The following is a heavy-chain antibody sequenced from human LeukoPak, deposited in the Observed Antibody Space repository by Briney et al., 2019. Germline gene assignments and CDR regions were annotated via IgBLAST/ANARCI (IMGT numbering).Heavy chain of an antibody. D-gene: IGHD3-9*01. CDR3: ARNHYYDILTGYVTYSMDV. CDR2: ISAYNGNA. CDR1: GYTFTNYG. V-gene: IGHV1-18*01. J-gene: IGHJ6*02. Sequence: ASVKVSCKDSGYTFTNYGISWVRQAPGQGLEWMGWISAYNGNANYAQRFQGRVTTTTDTSTSTAYMELRSLRSDDTAVYYCARNHYYDILTGYVTYSMDVWGQGTTVTVSS.